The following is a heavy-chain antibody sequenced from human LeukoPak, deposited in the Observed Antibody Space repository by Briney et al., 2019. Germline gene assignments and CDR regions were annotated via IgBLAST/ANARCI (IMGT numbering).Heavy chain of an antibody. Sequence: GASVKVSCKASGYTFTSYDINWVRQATGQGLEWMGWISAYNGNTNYAQKLQGRVTMTTDTSTSTAYMELRSLRSDDTAVYYCAGSVGEQQLGPAFDYWGQGTLVTVSS. CDR1: GYTFTSYD. CDR2: ISAYNGNT. D-gene: IGHD6-13*01. J-gene: IGHJ4*02. CDR3: AGSVGEQQLGPAFDY. V-gene: IGHV1-18*01.